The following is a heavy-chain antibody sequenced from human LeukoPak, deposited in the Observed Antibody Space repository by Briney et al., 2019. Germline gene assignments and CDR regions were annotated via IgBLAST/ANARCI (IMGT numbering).Heavy chain of an antibody. CDR2: INHSGST. V-gene: IGHV4-34*01. CDR1: GGSFSGYY. J-gene: IGHJ4*02. Sequence: SETLSLTCVVYGGSFSGYYWSWIRQSPGKGLEWIGEINHSGSTYYNPSLKSRVTISVDTSKNQFSLKLSSVTAADTAVYYCARDKRLGDYVDYWGQGTLVTVSS. D-gene: IGHD6-19*01. CDR3: ARDKRLGDYVDY.